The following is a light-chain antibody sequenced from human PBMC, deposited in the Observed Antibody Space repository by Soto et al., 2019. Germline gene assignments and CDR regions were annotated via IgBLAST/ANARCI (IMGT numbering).Light chain of an antibody. V-gene: IGKV3-20*01. CDR3: QQYGSSSRT. CDR1: QSVSSY. CDR2: GAS. Sequence: EIVLTQSPGTLSLSPGERATLSCRASQSVSSYLAWYQQKPGQAPRLLIYGASSRATGIPDRFSASGSGTAFTLPISRLEPEDFAVYYCQQYGSSSRTFGQGTKVEIK. J-gene: IGKJ1*01.